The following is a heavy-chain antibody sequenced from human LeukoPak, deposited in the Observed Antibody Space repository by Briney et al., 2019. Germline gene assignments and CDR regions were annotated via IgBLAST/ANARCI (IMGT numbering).Heavy chain of an antibody. D-gene: IGHD3-22*01. J-gene: IGHJ5*02. CDR1: GGTFSSYA. Sequence: SVKVSCKASGGTFSSYAISWVRQAPGQGLGWMGRIIPILGIANYAQKFQGRVTITADKSTSTAYMELSSLRSEDTAVYYCARVPYYDSSGYNPYNWFDPWGQGTLATVSS. V-gene: IGHV1-69*04. CDR3: ARVPYYDSSGYNPYNWFDP. CDR2: IIPILGIA.